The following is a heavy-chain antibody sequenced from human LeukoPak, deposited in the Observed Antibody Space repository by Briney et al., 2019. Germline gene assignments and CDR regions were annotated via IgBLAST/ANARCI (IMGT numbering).Heavy chain of an antibody. CDR2: ISSSGTK. CDR3: ARGPSSSSWSRFDP. D-gene: IGHD6-13*01. J-gene: IGHJ5*02. Sequence: GGSLRLSCAASGFTFSSYSMNWVRQAPGKGLEWVSCISSSGTKYYADSVKGRFTTSRDNGKSSLFLEMNSLRDEDTAVYYCARGPSSSSWSRFDPWGHGTLVTVSP. CDR1: GFTFSSYS. V-gene: IGHV3-48*02.